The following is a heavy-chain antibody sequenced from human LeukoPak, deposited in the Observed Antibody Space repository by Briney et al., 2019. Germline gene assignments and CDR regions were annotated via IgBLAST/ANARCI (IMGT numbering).Heavy chain of an antibody. CDR1: TGSVSSGTYY. D-gene: IGHD3-9*01. CDR2: IYYSGST. V-gene: IGHV4-39*01. Sequence: SETLSLTCTVSTGSVSSGTYYWSWIRQPPGKGLEWIGNIYYSGSTYYNPSLKSRLTISLDTSQGQFSLRLSSVTAADTALYYCTRGSYDVLTGYSTLGEYWGQGALVTVSS. CDR3: TRGSYDVLTGYSTLGEY. J-gene: IGHJ4*02.